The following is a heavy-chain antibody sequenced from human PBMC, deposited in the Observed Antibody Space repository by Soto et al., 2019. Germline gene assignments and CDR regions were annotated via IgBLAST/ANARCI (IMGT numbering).Heavy chain of an antibody. D-gene: IGHD1-26*01. CDR2: ITGTGGDT. Sequence: EVQLLESGGGLVQPGGSLRLSCAASGFPLSTSGMSWVRQAPGTGLEWVSSITGTGGDTYYADSVKGRFTSSRDNSNNMLYLQMNSLRVEDTAVYYCARIRGYWDGLDGWGQGTTITVSS. CDR3: ARIRGYWDGLDG. V-gene: IGHV3-23*01. CDR1: GFPLSTSG. J-gene: IGHJ6*02.